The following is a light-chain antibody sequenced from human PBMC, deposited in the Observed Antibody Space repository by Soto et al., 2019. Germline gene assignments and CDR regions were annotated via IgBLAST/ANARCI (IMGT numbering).Light chain of an antibody. CDR3: ATWDDSLSGRV. CDR2: EGS. CDR1: SRDVGSYNL. V-gene: IGLV2-14*02. J-gene: IGLJ3*02. Sequence: QSALTQPASVSGSPGQSITISCTGTSRDVGSYNLVSWYQQHPGKAPKLMIYEGSKRPSGVPDRFSGSKSGTSASLAISGLRSEDEADYFCATWDDSLSGRVFGGGTKVTVL.